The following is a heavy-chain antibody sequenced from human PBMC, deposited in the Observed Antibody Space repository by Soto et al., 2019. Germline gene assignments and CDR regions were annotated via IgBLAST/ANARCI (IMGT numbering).Heavy chain of an antibody. V-gene: IGHV4-34*01. Sequence: SETLSLTCAVYGGSFSGYYWSWIRQPPGKGLEWIGEINHSGSTNYNPSLKSRVTISVDTSKNQFSLKLSSVAAADTAVYYCARGPSKAGYSSSWYYYYYGMDVWGQGTTVTVSS. CDR2: INHSGST. J-gene: IGHJ6*02. CDR3: ARGPSKAGYSSSWYYYYYGMDV. D-gene: IGHD6-13*01. CDR1: GGSFSGYY.